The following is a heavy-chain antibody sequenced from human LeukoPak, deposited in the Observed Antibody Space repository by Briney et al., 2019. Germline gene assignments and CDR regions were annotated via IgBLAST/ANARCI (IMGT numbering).Heavy chain of an antibody. CDR3: ASPRSGYRYTFDY. J-gene: IGHJ4*02. CDR2: ISTSGST. D-gene: IGHD3-22*01. CDR1: AASISNYY. Sequence: SETLSLACAVSAASISNYYWSWIRQAPGKGLEWIGYISTSGSTNYNPSLKSRVSISLDTSKNRFSLNLNFVTAADTAVYYCASPRSGYRYTFDYWGQGALVTVSS. V-gene: IGHV4-4*09.